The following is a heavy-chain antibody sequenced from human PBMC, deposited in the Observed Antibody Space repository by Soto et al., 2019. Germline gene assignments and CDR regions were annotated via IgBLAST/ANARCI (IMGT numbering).Heavy chain of an antibody. J-gene: IGHJ4*02. CDR1: GLTFRSYA. CDR3: AKRGSGSQFDY. CDR2: ISGSGGST. D-gene: IGHD1-26*01. V-gene: IGHV3-23*01. Sequence: EVQLLESGGGLVQPGGSLRLSCAASGLTFRSYAMSWFRQAPGRGLEWVSVISGSGGSTYYADSVKGRFTISRDNSKNTLYLQMNSLRAEDTAVYYCAKRGSGSQFDYWGQGTLVTVSS.